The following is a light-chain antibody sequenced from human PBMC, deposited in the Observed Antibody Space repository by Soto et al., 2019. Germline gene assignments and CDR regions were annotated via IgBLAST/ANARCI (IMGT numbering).Light chain of an antibody. Sequence: QSVLTQPASVSGSLGQSITISCTGTSSDVGSYNLVSWYQQHPGKAPKLMIYEVSKRPSGVSNRFSGSKSGNTASLTISGLQAEDEADYYCCSYAGSSTLFGTGTKVTVL. J-gene: IGLJ1*01. CDR2: EVS. CDR3: CSYAGSSTL. CDR1: SSDVGSYNL. V-gene: IGLV2-23*02.